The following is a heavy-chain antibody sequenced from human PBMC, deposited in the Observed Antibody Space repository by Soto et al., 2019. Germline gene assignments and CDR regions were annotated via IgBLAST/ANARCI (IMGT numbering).Heavy chain of an antibody. CDR3: AAGGGLPRDY. D-gene: IGHD5-12*01. J-gene: IGHJ4*02. CDR2: IYHSGST. Sequence: SETLSLTCAVSGGSISSGGYSWSWIRQPPGKGLEWIGYIYHSGSTYYDPSLKSRVTISVDRSKNQFSLKLSSVTAADTAVYYCAAGGGLPRDYWGQGTLVTVSS. V-gene: IGHV4-30-2*01. CDR1: GGSISSGGYS.